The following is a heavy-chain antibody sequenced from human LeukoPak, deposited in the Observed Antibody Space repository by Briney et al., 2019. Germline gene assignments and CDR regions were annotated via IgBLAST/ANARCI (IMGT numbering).Heavy chain of an antibody. D-gene: IGHD2-15*01. CDR3: AREGCSGGSCYHNWFDP. CDR2: INQDGSEK. Sequence: SGGSLRLSCVASGFTFSSYWMSWVRQAPGQGLEWVANINQDGSEKYYVDSVKGRFTISRDNAKNSLYLQMNSLRAEDTAVYYCAREGCSGGSCYHNWFDPWGQGTLVTVSS. V-gene: IGHV3-7*01. J-gene: IGHJ5*02. CDR1: GFTFSSYW.